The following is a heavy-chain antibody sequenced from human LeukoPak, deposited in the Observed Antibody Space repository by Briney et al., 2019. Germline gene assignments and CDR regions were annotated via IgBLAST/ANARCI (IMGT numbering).Heavy chain of an antibody. Sequence: GGPLRLSCAASRFTFSSYGMHWVRQAPGKGLEWVAVISYDGSYKYYADSVRGRFTISRDNSKNTLYLQMNSLRAEDTAVYYCAITGDYRSGDYYYFYGMDVWGQGTTVTVSS. CDR2: ISYDGSYK. J-gene: IGHJ6*02. CDR1: RFTFSSYG. CDR3: AITGDYRSGDYYYFYGMDV. V-gene: IGHV3-30*03. D-gene: IGHD4-17*01.